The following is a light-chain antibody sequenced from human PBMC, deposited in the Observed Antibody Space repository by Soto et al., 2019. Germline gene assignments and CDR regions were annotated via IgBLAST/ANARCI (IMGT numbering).Light chain of an antibody. CDR1: SSNIGSNY. CDR2: SDD. V-gene: IGLV1-44*01. Sequence: QAVGSQPRWACGSLGVRVTISCSGSSSNIGSNYVNWYQHLPGTALKLLIYSDDQRPSGVPDRFSGSKSGTSASLAISGLQSEDAADYFCAAWNDNPNGPGYAFGTGTNV. CDR3: AAWNDNPNGPGYA. J-gene: IGLJ1*01.